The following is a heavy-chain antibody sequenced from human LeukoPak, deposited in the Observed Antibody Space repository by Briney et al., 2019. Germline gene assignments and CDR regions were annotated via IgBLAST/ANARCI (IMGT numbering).Heavy chain of an antibody. D-gene: IGHD6-19*01. CDR2: IYYSGST. CDR3: ARHAFNIAVAPPFDY. J-gene: IGHJ4*02. Sequence: SETLSLTCDVYGGSFSGYYWSWIRQPPGKGLEWIGYIYYSGSTNYNPSLKSRVTISVDTSKNQFSLKLSSVTAADTAVYYCARHAFNIAVAPPFDYWGQGTLVTVSS. CDR1: GGSFSGYY. V-gene: IGHV4-59*08.